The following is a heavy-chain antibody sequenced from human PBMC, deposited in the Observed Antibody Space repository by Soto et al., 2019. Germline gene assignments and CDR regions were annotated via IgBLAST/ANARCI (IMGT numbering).Heavy chain of an antibody. V-gene: IGHV1-46*03. CDR1: GYTLSTHY. CDR2: INPSGGST. J-gene: IGHJ4*02. D-gene: IGHD3-22*01. CDR3: ALGDSSGYYRLTY. Sequence: GGPVKVSCKGSGYTLSTHYIHLGGQAPGQGLEWMGIINPSGGSTSYGQEFRGRVTMTGDTSTNTVYMELSSLRSEDTAVYYCALGDSSGYYRLTYWGQGTLVTVSS.